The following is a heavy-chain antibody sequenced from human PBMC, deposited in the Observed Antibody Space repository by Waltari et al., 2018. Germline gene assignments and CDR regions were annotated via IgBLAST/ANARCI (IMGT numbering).Heavy chain of an antibody. CDR2: ISSSSSYI. V-gene: IGHV3-21*01. CDR3: ARDYSSTSFFDY. J-gene: IGHJ4*02. D-gene: IGHD2-2*01. CDR1: GFPFSSHS. Sequence: EVQLVESGGGLVKPGGSLRLSCAASGFPFSSHSMNWVRQAPGKGLEWVSSISSSSSYIYYADSVKGRFTISRDNAKNSLYLQMNSLRAEDTAVYYCARDYSSTSFFDYWGQGTLVTVSS.